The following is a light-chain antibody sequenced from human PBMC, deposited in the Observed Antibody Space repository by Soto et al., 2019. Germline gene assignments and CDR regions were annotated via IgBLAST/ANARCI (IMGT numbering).Light chain of an antibody. CDR1: SSDVGAYNR. CDR3: TSYVGSSNVNWV. J-gene: IGLJ3*02. V-gene: IGLV2-8*01. CDR2: EVS. Sequence: QSALTQPPSASGSPGQSVTIYCTGTSSDVGAYNRVSWYQHHPGKAPKLMVYEVSKRPSGVPDRFSGSKSGNTASLTVSGLQAEDEADYYCTSYVGSSNVNWVFGGGTKLTVL.